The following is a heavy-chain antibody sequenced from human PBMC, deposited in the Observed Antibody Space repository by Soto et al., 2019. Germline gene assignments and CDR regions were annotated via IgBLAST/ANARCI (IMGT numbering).Heavy chain of an antibody. CDR1: GFTFSSYA. D-gene: IGHD2-2*01. J-gene: IGHJ3*02. CDR2: ISYDGSNK. V-gene: IGHV3-30-3*01. CDR3: ARALTMPGPYAFDI. Sequence: HPGGSLRLSCAASGFTFSSYAMHWVRQAPGKGLEWVAVISYDGSNKYYADSVKGRFTISRDNSKNTLYLQMNSLRAEDTAVYYCARALTMPGPYAFDIWGQGTMVTVSS.